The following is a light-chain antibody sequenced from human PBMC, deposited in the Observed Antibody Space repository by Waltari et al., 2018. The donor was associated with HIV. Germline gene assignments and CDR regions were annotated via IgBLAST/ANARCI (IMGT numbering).Light chain of an antibody. J-gene: IGLJ1*01. Sequence: QSALTQPASVSGSPGQSLTLSCPGTSSDVGGYNYVSGYQQHPGKAPKLMIYDVSNRPSGVSNRFSGSKSGNTASLTISGLQAEDEADYYCSSYTSSSTLVFGTGTKVTVL. CDR1: SSDVGGYNY. V-gene: IGLV2-14*03. CDR3: SSYTSSSTLV. CDR2: DVS.